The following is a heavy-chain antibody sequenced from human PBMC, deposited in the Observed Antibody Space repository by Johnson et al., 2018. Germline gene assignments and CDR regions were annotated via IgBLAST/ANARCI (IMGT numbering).Heavy chain of an antibody. CDR1: GFTFSSYS. CDR2: ISSSSSYI. Sequence: VELVQSGGGLVQPGGTLRLSCAASGFTFSSYSMNWVRQAPGKGLEWVSYISSSSSYIYYADSVKGRFTISRDNAKNSLYLQMNSLRAEDTAVYYCARERSSSWYRLFPEYFQHWGQGTLVTVSS. D-gene: IGHD6-13*01. J-gene: IGHJ1*01. V-gene: IGHV3-21*05. CDR3: ARERSSSWYRLFPEYFQH.